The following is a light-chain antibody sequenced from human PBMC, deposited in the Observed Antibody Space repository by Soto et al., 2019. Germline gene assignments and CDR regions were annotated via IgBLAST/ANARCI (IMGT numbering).Light chain of an antibody. Sequence: DIQMTQSPSSLSASVGDRVTITRRASQGISNFLAWHQQKPGKVPKLLIYAASTLQSGVPSRFSGSGSGTDFTLTITSLQPEDVATYYCQKYNRAPWTFGQGTKVEIK. CDR1: QGISNF. V-gene: IGKV1-27*01. CDR2: AAS. J-gene: IGKJ1*01. CDR3: QKYNRAPWT.